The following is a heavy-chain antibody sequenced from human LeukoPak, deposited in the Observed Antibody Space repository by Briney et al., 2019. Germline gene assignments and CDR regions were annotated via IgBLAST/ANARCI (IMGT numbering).Heavy chain of an antibody. CDR1: GGSISSSSYY. J-gene: IGHJ5*02. Sequence: SETLSLTCTVSGGSISSSSYYWGWIRQPPGKGLEWIGTLSHSGSSYYNPSLKSRVIISVDTSKNQFSLKLSSVTAADTAVYYCARDNPSQNWFDPWGQGTLVTVSS. CDR2: LSHSGSS. V-gene: IGHV4-39*07. CDR3: ARDNPSQNWFDP.